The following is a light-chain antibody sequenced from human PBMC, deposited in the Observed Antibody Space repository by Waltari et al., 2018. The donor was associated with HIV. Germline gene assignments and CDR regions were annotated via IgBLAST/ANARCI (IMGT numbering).Light chain of an antibody. V-gene: IGLV2-11*01. CDR1: SSDVGGYAS. CDR2: DVT. Sequence: QSALTQPRSVSGSPGQSVTISCTGTSSDVGGYASVSWYQQHPGKAPRLMIYDVTKRPSGVRDRFSGSKSGNTTSLTISGLQAEDEAEYYCCSYAGAYTFWVFGGGTQLTVL. J-gene: IGLJ3*02. CDR3: CSYAGAYTFWV.